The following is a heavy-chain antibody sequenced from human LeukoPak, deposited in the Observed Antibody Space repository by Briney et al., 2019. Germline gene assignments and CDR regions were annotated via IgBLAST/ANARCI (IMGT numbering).Heavy chain of an antibody. CDR3: ARDRNPYDSSGYFDY. CDR1: GFTLSDYY. Sequence: GGSLRLSCAASGFTLSDYYMSWIRQAPGKGLEWVSYISSSGSTIYYADSVKGRFTISRDNAKNSLYLQMNSLRAEDTAVYYCARDRNPYDSSGYFDYWGQGTLVTVSS. V-gene: IGHV3-11*04. J-gene: IGHJ4*02. CDR2: ISSSGSTI. D-gene: IGHD3-22*01.